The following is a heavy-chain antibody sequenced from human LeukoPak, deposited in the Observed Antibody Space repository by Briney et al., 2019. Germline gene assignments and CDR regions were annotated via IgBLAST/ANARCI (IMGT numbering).Heavy chain of an antibody. Sequence: ASVTVSCKASGGTFSSYAISWVRQAPGQGLEWMGRIIPILGIANYAQKFQGRVTITADKSTSTAYMELSSLRSEDTAVYYCAREDYGSGSYYTNWYFDLWGRGTLVTVSS. V-gene: IGHV1-69*04. CDR1: GGTFSSYA. CDR3: AREDYGSGSYYTNWYFDL. J-gene: IGHJ2*01. D-gene: IGHD3-10*01. CDR2: IIPILGIA.